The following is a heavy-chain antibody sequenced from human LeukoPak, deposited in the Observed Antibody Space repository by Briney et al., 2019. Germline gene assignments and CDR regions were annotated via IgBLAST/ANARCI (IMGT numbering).Heavy chain of an antibody. CDR2: VNTVSSYI. Sequence: GGSLRLSCAASGFTFSDYSMNWVRQAPGKGLEGVASVNTVSSYIYYADSMRGRFTISRDNAKNSLFLQMNSLRAEDTAVYYCARLRRNSDRSDFFYYYDHWGQGTLVTVSS. V-gene: IGHV3-21*01. CDR1: GFTFSDYS. CDR3: ARLRRNSDRSDFFYYYDH. J-gene: IGHJ4*02. D-gene: IGHD3-22*01.